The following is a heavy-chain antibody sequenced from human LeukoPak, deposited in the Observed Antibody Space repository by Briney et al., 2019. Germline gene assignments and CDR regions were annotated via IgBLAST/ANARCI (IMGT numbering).Heavy chain of an antibody. J-gene: IGHJ4*02. Sequence: GGSLRLSCAASGFTFSSYWMHWVRQAPGKGLVWVSRINSDGSSTIYADAVKGQYTISRDNAKNTLYLQMNSLRAEDTAMYYCVRGYGGNTFDYWGQGTLATVSS. D-gene: IGHD4/OR15-4a*01. CDR2: INSDGSST. V-gene: IGHV3-74*01. CDR3: VRGYGGNTFDY. CDR1: GFTFSSYW.